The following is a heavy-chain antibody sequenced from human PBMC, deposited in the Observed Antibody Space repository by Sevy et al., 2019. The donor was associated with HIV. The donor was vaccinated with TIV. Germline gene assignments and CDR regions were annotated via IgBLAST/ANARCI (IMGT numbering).Heavy chain of an antibody. D-gene: IGHD1-26*01. J-gene: IGHJ4*02. CDR2: IYYNGRT. CDR3: VCENAWGKGYS. Sequence: SESLSLTCTVSGGSITSNYWGWIRQPPGKGLEWVANIYYNGRTNYNPSLKSRVTISLDTSKKQFSLRVSSVTAADTATYYCVCENAWGKGYSWGQGTLVTVSS. V-gene: IGHV4-59*08. CDR1: GGSITSNY.